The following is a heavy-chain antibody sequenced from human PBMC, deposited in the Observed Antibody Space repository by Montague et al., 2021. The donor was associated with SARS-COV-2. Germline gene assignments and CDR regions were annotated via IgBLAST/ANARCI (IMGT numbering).Heavy chain of an antibody. J-gene: IGHJ4*02. CDR2: MYETGNM. CDR1: SGSLSNYY. Sequence: SETLSLTCTVSSGSLSNYYWSWIRQSPDKGLEWIGYMYETGNMIYNPSLRSRVSISADTSKNQFSLRLTSVTAADSARYYCARNMDYWGQGVLVTVS. D-gene: IGHD2/OR15-2a*01. CDR3: ARNMDY. V-gene: IGHV4-4*09.